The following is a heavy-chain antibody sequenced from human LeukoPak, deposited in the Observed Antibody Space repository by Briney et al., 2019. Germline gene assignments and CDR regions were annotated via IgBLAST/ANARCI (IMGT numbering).Heavy chain of an antibody. J-gene: IGHJ4*02. CDR2: ISYDGSNK. CDR1: GFTFSSYG. V-gene: IGHV3-30*18. CDR3: AKETYNCGGDCPIDY. D-gene: IGHD2-21*02. Sequence: GGSLRLSCAASGFTFSSYGMHWVRQAPGKGLEWVAVISYDGSNKYYAVSVKGRFTISRDNSKNTLYLQMNSLRAEDTAVYYCAKETYNCGGDCPIDYWGQGTLVTVSS.